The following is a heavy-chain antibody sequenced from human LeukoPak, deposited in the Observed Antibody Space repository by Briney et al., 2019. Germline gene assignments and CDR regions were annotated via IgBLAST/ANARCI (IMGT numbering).Heavy chain of an antibody. CDR3: ARGGGYSGYDFRVGSDAFDI. CDR2: IYPGDSDT. J-gene: IGHJ3*02. V-gene: IGHV5-51*01. Sequence: GESLKISFQGSGYRFTSYWIGWGRPMPGKGLEWMGIIYPGDSDTRYSPSFQGQVTISADKSISTAYLQWSSLKASDTAMYYCARGGGYSGYDFRVGSDAFDIWGQGTMVTVSS. D-gene: IGHD5-12*01. CDR1: GYRFTSYW.